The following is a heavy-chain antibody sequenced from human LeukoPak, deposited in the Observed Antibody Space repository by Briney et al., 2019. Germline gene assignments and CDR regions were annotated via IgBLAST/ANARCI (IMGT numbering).Heavy chain of an antibody. CDR1: GFTFSSYA. V-gene: IGHV3-30-3*01. D-gene: IGHD3-22*01. CDR2: ISYDGSNK. J-gene: IGHJ4*02. Sequence: PGGSLRLSCAASGFTFSSYAMHWVRQAPGKGLEWVAVISYDGSNKYYADSVKGRFTISRDNSKNTLYLQMNSLRAEDTAVYYCARDLDYYDSSGLDYWGQGTLDTVSS. CDR3: ARDLDYYDSSGLDY.